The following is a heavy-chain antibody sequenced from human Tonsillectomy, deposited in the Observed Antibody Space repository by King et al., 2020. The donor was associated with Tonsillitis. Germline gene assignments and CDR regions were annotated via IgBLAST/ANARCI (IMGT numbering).Heavy chain of an antibody. D-gene: IGHD6-13*01. CDR1: GYSFTSYW. V-gene: IGHV5-51*03. CDR3: ARLVGAAAAGTGFDY. CDR2: IYPGDSDT. J-gene: IGHJ4*02. Sequence: VQLVQSGAEVKKPGESLKISCQGSGYSFTSYWIAWVRQMPGKGLEWMGIIYPGDSDTSYSPSVQGQFTISADKSINTAYLQWRSLKASDTAMYYCARLVGAAAAGTGFDYWGQGTLVTVSS.